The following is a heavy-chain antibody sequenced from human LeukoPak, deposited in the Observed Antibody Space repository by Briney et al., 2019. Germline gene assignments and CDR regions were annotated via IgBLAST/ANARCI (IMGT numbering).Heavy chain of an antibody. CDR3: AREAVAHGGVTDY. J-gene: IGHJ4*02. CDR2: IYYSGST. V-gene: IGHV4-39*02. CDR1: GGSISSSSYY. Sequence: SETLSLTCTVSGGSISSSSYYWGWIRQPPGKGLEWIGSIYYSGSTYYNPSLKSRVTISVDTSKNQFSLKLSSVTAADTAVYYCAREAVAHGGVTDYWGQGTLVTVSS. D-gene: IGHD6-19*01.